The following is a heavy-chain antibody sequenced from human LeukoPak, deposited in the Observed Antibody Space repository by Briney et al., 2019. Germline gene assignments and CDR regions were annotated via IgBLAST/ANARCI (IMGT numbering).Heavy chain of an antibody. D-gene: IGHD1-26*01. CDR2: INLDGSEK. CDR3: ARDSPYSDSFAYDY. Sequence: QAGGSLRLSCAASGFTFSSYWMSWVRPAPGKGLEWVANINLDGSEKSYVYSGKGRFTISRDNPKNSLYLQMRSLRAEDTAIYYCARDSPYSDSFAYDYWGQGTLVTVSS. J-gene: IGHJ4*02. V-gene: IGHV3-7*01. CDR1: GFTFSSYW.